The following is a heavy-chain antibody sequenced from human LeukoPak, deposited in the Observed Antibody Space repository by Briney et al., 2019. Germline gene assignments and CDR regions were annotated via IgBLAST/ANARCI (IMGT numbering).Heavy chain of an antibody. V-gene: IGHV1-2*02. CDR2: IDPNSGGT. D-gene: IGHD4-23*01. Sequence: ASVKVSCKASGYTFTNYYIHCVRQAPGQGLEWMGWIDPNSGGTNFAQKFQGRVTVSRDTSMSTAYMEVSSLISDDTAVYYCSRVYGGNSAFDSWGQGTLVTVSS. J-gene: IGHJ4*02. CDR1: GYTFTNYY. CDR3: SRVYGGNSAFDS.